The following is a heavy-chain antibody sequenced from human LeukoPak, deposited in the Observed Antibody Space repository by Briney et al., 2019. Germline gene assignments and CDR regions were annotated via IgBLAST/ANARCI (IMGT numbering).Heavy chain of an antibody. V-gene: IGHV3-23*01. Sequence: GGSLRLSCAASGFTFSSYAMTWVRQAPGKGLEWVSGISRSGDSTDYADSVKGRFTISRDNPKNMVYLQMNNLRVEDTAVYFCATRSYSAGRDFWGQGTLVTVSS. CDR3: ATRSYSAGRDF. D-gene: IGHD6-13*01. J-gene: IGHJ4*02. CDR2: ISRSGDST. CDR1: GFTFSSYA.